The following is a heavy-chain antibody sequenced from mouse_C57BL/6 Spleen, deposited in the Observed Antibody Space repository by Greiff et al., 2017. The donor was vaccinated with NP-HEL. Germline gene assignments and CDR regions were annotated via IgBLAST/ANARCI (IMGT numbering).Heavy chain of an antibody. V-gene: IGHV1-59*01. CDR3: ASTDGAAGVAY. Sequence: HVQLQQPGAELVKPGASVKLSCKASGYTFTSYWMHWVKQRPGQGLEWIGLIDPSGGCTTYNQKFKGKAPLPVDTSSSTVYMHLSSLTSEDSAVYYCASTDGAAGVAYWGQGTLVTVSA. D-gene: IGHD3-3*01. CDR1: GYTFTSYW. CDR2: IDPSGGCT. J-gene: IGHJ3*01.